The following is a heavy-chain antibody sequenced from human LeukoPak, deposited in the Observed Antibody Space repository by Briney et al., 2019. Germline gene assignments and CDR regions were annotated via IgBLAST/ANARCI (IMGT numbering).Heavy chain of an antibody. CDR1: GFTFSSYA. CDR2: ISGSGGIT. D-gene: IGHD3-9*01. V-gene: IGHV3-23*01. Sequence: PGGSLRLSCAASGFTFSSYAMSWVRQAPGKGLEWVSAISGSGGITYYADSVKGRFTISRDNSKNTLYLQMNSLRAEDTAVYYCAKDWSDLYYDILTGYKRGAFDIWGQGTMVTVSS. J-gene: IGHJ3*02. CDR3: AKDWSDLYYDILTGYKRGAFDI.